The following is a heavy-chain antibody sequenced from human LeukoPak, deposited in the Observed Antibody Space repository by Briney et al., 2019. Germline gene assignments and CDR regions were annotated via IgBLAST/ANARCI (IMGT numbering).Heavy chain of an antibody. V-gene: IGHV3-66*01. CDR2: LYSDGDT. CDR1: GLTVTNNY. D-gene: IGHD4-17*01. CDR3: TYGDYPLTY. Sequence: SGGSLRLSCAASGLTVTNNYWHWVRQPPGKGPEWISILYSDGDTKYADSVKGRFTFSRDSSRNTLYLQMNGLRAEDTAVYYCTYGDYPLTYWGQGTLVTVSS. J-gene: IGHJ4*02.